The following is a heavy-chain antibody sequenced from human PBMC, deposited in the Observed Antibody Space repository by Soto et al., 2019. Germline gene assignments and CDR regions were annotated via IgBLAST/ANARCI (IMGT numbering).Heavy chain of an antibody. Sequence: GASVKVSCKSSCYTFTSYGISLVRQAPGQGLEWMGWISAYNGNTKYAQKLQGRVTMTTDTSTSTAYMELRSLRSDDTAVYYCARDPEIFEYWGQGTLVTSPQ. V-gene: IGHV1-18*01. J-gene: IGHJ4*02. CDR2: ISAYNGNT. CDR3: ARDPEIFEY. CDR1: CYTFTSYG.